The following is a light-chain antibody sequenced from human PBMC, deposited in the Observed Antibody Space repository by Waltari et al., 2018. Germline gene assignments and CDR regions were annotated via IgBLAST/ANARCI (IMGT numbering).Light chain of an antibody. CDR2: GAS. J-gene: IGKJ3*01. CDR3: QQYNSWPFT. CDR1: QSVRNH. V-gene: IGKV3-15*01. Sequence: EKVMTQSPATLSVSPGARATLPCRASQSVRNHLAWYQQRPGQAPRLLIYGASSRAAGVPARFSGSGSGTEFTLSIDSLQSEDFALYFCQQYNSWPFTFGPGTQVDIK.